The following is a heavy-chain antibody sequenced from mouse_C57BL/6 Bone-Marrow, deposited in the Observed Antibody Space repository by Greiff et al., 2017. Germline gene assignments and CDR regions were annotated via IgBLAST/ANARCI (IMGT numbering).Heavy chain of an antibody. CDR2: IRNKANGYTT. J-gene: IGHJ4*01. Sequence: EVMLVESGGGLVQPGGSLSLSCAASGFTFTDYYMSWVRQPPGKALEWLGFIRNKANGYTTEYSASVQGRFTISRDNSQSILYLQMNALRAEDSATYCCAGYNRDSMDYWGQGTSVTVSA. V-gene: IGHV7-3*01. CDR1: GFTFTDYY. CDR3: AGYNRDSMDY. D-gene: IGHD3-1*01.